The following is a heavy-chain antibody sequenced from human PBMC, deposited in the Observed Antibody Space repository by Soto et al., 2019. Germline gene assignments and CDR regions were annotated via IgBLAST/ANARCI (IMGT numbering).Heavy chain of an antibody. V-gene: IGHV1-18*01. CDR3: ARGRTVSSIGHLLV. CDR2: VSPKSGNT. Sequence: ASVKVSCKASGYNFFDYGVSWVRQAPGQGLEWMGRVSPKSGNTDFARKVQGRVTMTADTSTNTAYLELRGLRSDDTAVYYCARGRTVSSIGHLLVWGQGTLVPVSS. D-gene: IGHD1-1*01. J-gene: IGHJ1*01. CDR1: GYNFFDYG.